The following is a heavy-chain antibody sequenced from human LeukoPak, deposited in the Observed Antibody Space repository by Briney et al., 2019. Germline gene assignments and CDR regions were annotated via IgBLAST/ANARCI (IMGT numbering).Heavy chain of an antibody. J-gene: IGHJ4*02. CDR1: GFTFSSYW. CDR2: IKPDGSDQ. V-gene: IGHV3-7*04. Sequence: GGSLRLSCAASGFTFSSYWMNWVRQAPGKGPEWVANIKPDGSDQYYVDSVKGRFTISRDNAKNSLYLQMNSLRAEDTAVYYCARENFQYWAQGTLVTVSS. CDR3: ARENFQY.